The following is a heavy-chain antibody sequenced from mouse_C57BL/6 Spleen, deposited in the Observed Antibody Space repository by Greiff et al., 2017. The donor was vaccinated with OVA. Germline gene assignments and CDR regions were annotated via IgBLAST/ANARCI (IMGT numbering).Heavy chain of an antibody. CDR2: IWTGGGT. D-gene: IGHD2-5*01. J-gene: IGHJ3*01. Sequence: VQLQQSGPGLVAPSQSLSITCTVSGFSLTSYAISWVRQPPGKGLEWLGVIWTGGGTNYNSALKSRLSISKDNSKSQVFLKMNSLQTDDTARYYCASAYYSNYEFAYWGQGTLVTVSA. V-gene: IGHV2-9-1*01. CDR1: GFSLTSYA. CDR3: ASAYYSNYEFAY.